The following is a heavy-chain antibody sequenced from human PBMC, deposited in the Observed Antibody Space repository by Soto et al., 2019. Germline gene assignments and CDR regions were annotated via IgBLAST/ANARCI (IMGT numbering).Heavy chain of an antibody. CDR3: AKEEAYSSSWYYYYGMDV. CDR1: GFTFSSYA. CDR2: ISGSGGST. J-gene: IGHJ6*02. V-gene: IGHV3-23*01. D-gene: IGHD6-13*01. Sequence: GGSLRLSCAASGFTFSSYAMSWVRQAPGKGLEWVSAISGSGGSTYYADSVKGRFTISRDNSKNTLYLQMNSLRAEDTAVYYCAKEEAYSSSWYYYYGMDVWGQGTTVTVSS.